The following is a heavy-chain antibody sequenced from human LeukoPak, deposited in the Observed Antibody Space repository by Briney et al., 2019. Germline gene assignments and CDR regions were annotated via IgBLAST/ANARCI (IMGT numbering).Heavy chain of an antibody. Sequence: PAGSLRLSCGASGSTLSSECMKWVRQAPRKGLEWVSSISSSSSYIYYADSVTGRFTISRDNAKNSLYLQMNCLRAEDTAVYYCARDARRWEARGVMDDEFDYWGQGTLVTVSS. CDR2: ISSSSSYI. CDR3: ARDARRWEARGVMDDEFDY. CDR1: GSTLSSEC. D-gene: IGHD3-10*01. V-gene: IGHV3-21*01. J-gene: IGHJ4*02.